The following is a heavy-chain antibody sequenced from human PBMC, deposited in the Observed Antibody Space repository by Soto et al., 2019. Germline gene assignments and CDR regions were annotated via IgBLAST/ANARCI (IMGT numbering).Heavy chain of an antibody. CDR2: ISSTTNYI. Sequence: GGSLRLSCAASGFTFTRYSMNWVRQAPGKGLEWVSSISSTTNYIYYGDSMKGRFTISRDNAKNSLYLEMNRLRAEDTAVYYCSRESEDLTSNLDFWGQRSLVTGSS. V-gene: IGHV3-21*06. CDR3: SRESEDLTSNLDF. CDR1: GFTFTRYS. J-gene: IGHJ4*02.